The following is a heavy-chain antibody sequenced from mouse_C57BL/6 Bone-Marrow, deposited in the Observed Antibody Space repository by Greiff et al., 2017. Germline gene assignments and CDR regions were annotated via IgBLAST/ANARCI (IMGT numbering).Heavy chain of an antibody. CDR3: ASLYDGYYEVDY. D-gene: IGHD2-3*01. CDR2: ISSGGSYT. Sequence: EVQLVESGGDLVKPGGSLKLSCAASGFTFSSYGMSWVRQTPDKRLEWVATISSGGSYTYYPDSVKGRFTISRDNAKNTLYLQMSSLKSEDTAMYYCASLYDGYYEVDYWGQGTTLTVSS. J-gene: IGHJ2*01. V-gene: IGHV5-6*01. CDR1: GFTFSSYG.